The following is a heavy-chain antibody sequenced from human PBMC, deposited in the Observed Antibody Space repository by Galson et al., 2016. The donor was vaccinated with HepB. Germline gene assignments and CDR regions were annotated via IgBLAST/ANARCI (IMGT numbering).Heavy chain of an antibody. V-gene: IGHV5-10-1*01. CDR1: EYSFADYW. CDR2: IDPSDSYT. CDR3: ARQRVGSTQYYFDY. Sequence: QSGADVKKPGESLRISCKASEYSFADYWISWVRQMPGKGLEWMGRIDPSDSYTDYSPSFQGHVTISADKSISTAYLQWSSLKASDTAMYYCARQRVGSTQYYFDYWGQGTLVTVSS. J-gene: IGHJ4*02. D-gene: IGHD1-26*01.